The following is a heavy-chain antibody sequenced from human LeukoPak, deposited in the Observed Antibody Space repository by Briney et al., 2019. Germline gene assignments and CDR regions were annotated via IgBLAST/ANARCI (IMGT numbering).Heavy chain of an antibody. Sequence: GGSLRLSCAASGFTFSSYAMHWVRQAPGKGLEWVAVISYDGSNKYYAASVKGRFTISRDNSKNTLYLQMNSLRAEDTAVYYCARVGSGSYYAYFDYWGQGTLVTVSS. CDR3: ARVGSGSYYAYFDY. V-gene: IGHV3-30*04. D-gene: IGHD1-26*01. J-gene: IGHJ4*02. CDR2: ISYDGSNK. CDR1: GFTFSSYA.